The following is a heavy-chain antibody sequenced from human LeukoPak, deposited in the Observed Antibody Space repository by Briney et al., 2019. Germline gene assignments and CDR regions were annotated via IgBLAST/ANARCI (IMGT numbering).Heavy chain of an antibody. CDR3: AKAASSSWPSYYYGMDV. CDR1: GFTFSSYA. Sequence: GGSLRLSCAASGFTFSSYAMSWVRQAPGKGLEWVSGISGGGGSTNYADSVKGRFTISRDNSKNTVYLQMSSLRVDDTAVYYCAKAASSSWPSYYYGMDVWGQGTTVTVSS. V-gene: IGHV3-23*01. D-gene: IGHD6-13*01. J-gene: IGHJ6*02. CDR2: ISGGGGST.